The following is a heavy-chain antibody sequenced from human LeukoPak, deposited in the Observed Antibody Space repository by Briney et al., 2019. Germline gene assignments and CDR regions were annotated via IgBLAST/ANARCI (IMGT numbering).Heavy chain of an antibody. CDR2: IKEDGSTK. CDR3: ARDRESNWYPYLDA. V-gene: IGHV3-7*01. D-gene: IGHD6-13*01. CDR1: GFTFSSYA. Sequence: SGGSLRLSCAASGFTFSSYAMSWVRQAPGKGLEWVANIKEDGSTKWYVDSVRGRFTISRDNAKNSLYLQMDGLRAEDTAVYYCARDRESNWYPYLDAWGQGTLVTVSP. J-gene: IGHJ4*02.